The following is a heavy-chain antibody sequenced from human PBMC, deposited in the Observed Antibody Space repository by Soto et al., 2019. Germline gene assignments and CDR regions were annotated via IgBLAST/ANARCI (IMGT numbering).Heavy chain of an antibody. V-gene: IGHV4-4*02. Sequence: QVQLQESGPGLVKPSGTLSLTCAVSGDSISNSRWWTWVRQPPGKGLEWIGDIFHSGDTNYNPSPQXXVFIAVDKAQNPFSVKVSSVTAEDTAVYYCAYSTGWYRHDVWGQGTLVTVSS. CDR3: AYSTGWYRHDV. CDR2: IFHSGDT. D-gene: IGHD6-19*01. CDR1: GDSISNSRW. J-gene: IGHJ3*01.